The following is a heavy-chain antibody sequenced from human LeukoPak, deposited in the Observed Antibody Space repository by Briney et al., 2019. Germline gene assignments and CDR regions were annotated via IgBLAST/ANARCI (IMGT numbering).Heavy chain of an antibody. CDR1: GFSLSTSGMG. V-gene: IGHV2-5*02. CDR3: AHRGYSYGYLAFDI. CDR2: IYWDDDK. J-gene: IGHJ3*02. Sequence: SGPTLVKPTQTLTLTCTFSGFSLSTSGMGVGWIRQPPGKALEWLALIYWDDDKRYSPSLKSRLTITKDTSKNQVVLTMTNMDPVDTATYYCAHRGYSYGYLAFDIWGQGTMVTVSS. D-gene: IGHD5-18*01.